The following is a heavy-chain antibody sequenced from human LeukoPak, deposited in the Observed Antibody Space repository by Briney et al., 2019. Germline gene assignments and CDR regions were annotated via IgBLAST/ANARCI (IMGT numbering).Heavy chain of an antibody. CDR3: ARDSGYCSSTSCLGINYY. CDR1: GFTFSSYG. CDR2: ISSSSSYI. D-gene: IGHD2-2*01. J-gene: IGHJ4*02. V-gene: IGHV3-21*01. Sequence: GGSLRLSCAASGFTFSSYGMNWVRQAPGKGLEWVSSISSSSSYIYYADSVKGRFTISRDNAKNSLYLQMNSLRAEDTAVYYCARDSGYCSSTSCLGINYYWGQGTLVTVSS.